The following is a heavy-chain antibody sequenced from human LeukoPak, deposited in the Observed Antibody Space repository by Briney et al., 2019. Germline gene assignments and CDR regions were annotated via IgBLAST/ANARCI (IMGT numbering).Heavy chain of an antibody. Sequence: PGRSLRLSCAASGFTFSSYGMHWVRQAPGKGLEWVAVISYDGSNKYYADSVKGRFTISRDNSKNTLYLQMNSLRAEDTAVYYCAKDRVLWFGVSYPSYGMDVWGQGTTVTVSS. V-gene: IGHV3-30*18. CDR3: AKDRVLWFGVSYPSYGMDV. CDR2: ISYDGSNK. D-gene: IGHD3-10*01. CDR1: GFTFSSYG. J-gene: IGHJ6*02.